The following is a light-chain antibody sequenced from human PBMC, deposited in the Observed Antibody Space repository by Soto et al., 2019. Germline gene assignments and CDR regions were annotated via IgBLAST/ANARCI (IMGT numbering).Light chain of an antibody. CDR3: AAWHDSLNGPV. J-gene: IGLJ2*01. CDR2: SNN. Sequence: QSVLTQPPSASGTPGQRVTISCSGGSSNIGSHTVNWYQHLPGTAPKLLIYSNNQRPSGVPDRFSGSVSGTSASLAISGLQSEDEADYYCAAWHDSLNGPVFGGGTKVTV. CDR1: SSNIGSHT. V-gene: IGLV1-44*01.